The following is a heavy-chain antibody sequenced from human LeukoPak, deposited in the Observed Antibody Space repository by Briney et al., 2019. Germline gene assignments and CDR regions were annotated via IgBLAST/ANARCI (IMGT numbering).Heavy chain of an antibody. Sequence: ASVKVSCKASGYTFTGYYMHWVRQAPGQGLEWMGWINPNSGGTNYAQKFQGRVTMTRDTSISTAYMELSRLRSDDTAVYYCARDGGNIVVVPAAIPGPDYWGQGTLVTVSS. CDR2: INPNSGGT. D-gene: IGHD2-2*02. CDR1: GYTFTGYY. J-gene: IGHJ4*02. CDR3: ARDGGNIVVVPAAIPGPDY. V-gene: IGHV1-2*02.